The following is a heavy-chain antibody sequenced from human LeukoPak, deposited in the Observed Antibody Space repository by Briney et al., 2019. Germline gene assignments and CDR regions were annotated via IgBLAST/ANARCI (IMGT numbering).Heavy chain of an antibody. D-gene: IGHD4/OR15-4a*01. V-gene: IGHV4-59*01. CDR2: IYYSGST. CDR3: ARCYGGYYYYYGMDV. CDR1: GGSISSYY. J-gene: IGHJ6*02. Sequence: SETLSLTCTVSGGSISSYYWSWIRQPPGKGLEWIGYIYYSGSTNYNPSLKSRVTISVDTSKNQFSLKLSSVTAADTAVYYCARCYGGYYYYYGMDVWGQGTTVTVSS.